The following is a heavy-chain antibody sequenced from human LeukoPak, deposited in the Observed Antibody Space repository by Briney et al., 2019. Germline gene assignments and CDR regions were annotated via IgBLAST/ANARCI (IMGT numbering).Heavy chain of an antibody. CDR1: GFTVSSNY. Sequence: GGSLRLSCAASGFTVSSNYMSWVRQAPGKGLEWVSVIYSGGSTYCADSVKGRFTISRDNSKNTLYLQMNSLRAEDTAVYYCVTYYDILTGYLDWGQGTLVTVSS. CDR2: IYSGGST. J-gene: IGHJ4*02. D-gene: IGHD3-9*01. CDR3: VTYYDILTGYLD. V-gene: IGHV3-53*01.